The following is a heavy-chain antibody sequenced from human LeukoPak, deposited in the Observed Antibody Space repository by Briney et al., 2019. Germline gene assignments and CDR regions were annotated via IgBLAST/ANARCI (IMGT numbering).Heavy chain of an antibody. CDR3: AREGDGDYAGRYYYYYMDV. CDR1: GGTFSSYA. V-gene: IGHV1-69*06. Sequence: ASVKVSCKASGGTFSSYAISWVRQAPGQGLEWMGGIIPIFGTANYAQKFQGRVTITADKSTSTAYMELSCLRSGDTAVYYCAREGDGDYAGRYYYYYMDVWGKGTTVTVSS. J-gene: IGHJ6*03. D-gene: IGHD4-17*01. CDR2: IIPIFGTA.